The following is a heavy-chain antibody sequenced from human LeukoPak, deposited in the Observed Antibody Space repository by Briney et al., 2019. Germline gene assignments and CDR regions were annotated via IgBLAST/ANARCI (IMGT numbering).Heavy chain of an antibody. Sequence: GGSLRLSCAASGFIFNTYGMHWVRQAPGKGLEWVAAISNDGNKKYYADSVKGRFTISRDNPKNTLFLQMNSLRAEDTAVYYCAKEGWDKSYWYGRIDYWGQGTLVTVSS. D-gene: IGHD2-8*02. CDR3: AKEGWDKSYWYGRIDY. CDR2: ISNDGNKK. J-gene: IGHJ4*02. CDR1: GFIFNTYG. V-gene: IGHV3-30*18.